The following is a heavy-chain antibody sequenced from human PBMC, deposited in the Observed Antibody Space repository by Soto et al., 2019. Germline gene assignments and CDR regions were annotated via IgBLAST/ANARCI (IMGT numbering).Heavy chain of an antibody. Sequence: QITLRESGPTLVKPTQTLTLTCTFSGFSLITHGVGVGWVRQPPGKVLECLALIYWDDDKRYNPSLRSRLTITKDTSKNQVVLTMTNMDPVDTGTYFCAHRGGGSNWNGGYFDYWGQGALVTVSS. CDR3: AHRGGGSNWNGGYFDY. J-gene: IGHJ4*02. CDR1: GFSLITHGVG. CDR2: IYWDDDK. D-gene: IGHD1-1*01. V-gene: IGHV2-5*02.